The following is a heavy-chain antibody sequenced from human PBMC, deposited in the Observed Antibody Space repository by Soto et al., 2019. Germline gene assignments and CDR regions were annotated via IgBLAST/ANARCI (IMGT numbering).Heavy chain of an antibody. CDR2: VDTSGST. CDR3: ARYSSNWFQTEGMDV. V-gene: IGHV4-4*07. Sequence: SSETLSLTCTVSNTSISGYYWTWIRQPAGKGLEWIGRVDTSGSTNYNPSLKSRVTMSLDTSKSHFSLRLTSVTAADTAVYYCARYSSNWFQTEGMDVWGQGTTVTVSS. D-gene: IGHD6-13*01. J-gene: IGHJ6*02. CDR1: NTSISGYY.